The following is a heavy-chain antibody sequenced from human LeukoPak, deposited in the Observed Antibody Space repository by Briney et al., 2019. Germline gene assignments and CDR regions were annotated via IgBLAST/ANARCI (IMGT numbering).Heavy chain of an antibody. D-gene: IGHD3-22*01. CDR1: GGSISSGGYS. Sequence: SQTLPLTCAVSGGSISSGGYSWSWIRQPPGKGLEWIGYIYHSGSTYYNPSLKSRVTISVDRSKNQFSLKLSSVTAADTAVYYCARSPPYYYDSSGYTFDYWGQGTLVTVSS. V-gene: IGHV4-30-2*01. CDR2: IYHSGST. J-gene: IGHJ4*02. CDR3: ARSPPYYYDSSGYTFDY.